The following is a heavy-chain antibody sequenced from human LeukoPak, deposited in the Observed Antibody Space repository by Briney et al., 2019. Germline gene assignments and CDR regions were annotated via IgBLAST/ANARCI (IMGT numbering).Heavy chain of an antibody. J-gene: IGHJ3*01. CDR2: IHYTGST. Sequence: SDTLSLTCSVSGGPITVYHWIWIRQPPGKGLEFIGYIHYTGSTNYNPSLKSRVTISVDTSKNQFSLKLSSVTAADTAVYYCARDRLDISGYFDAFDVWGQGTMVTVSS. CDR1: GGPITVYH. D-gene: IGHD3-22*01. V-gene: IGHV4-59*01. CDR3: ARDRLDISGYFDAFDV.